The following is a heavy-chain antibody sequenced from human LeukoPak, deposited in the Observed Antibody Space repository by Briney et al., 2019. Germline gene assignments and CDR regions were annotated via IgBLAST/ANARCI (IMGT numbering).Heavy chain of an antibody. CDR2: INPNGGVT. CDR3: ARDGYSYGSGHYYYYMDV. Sequence: ASVKVSCKAPGYAFHIYYLHWVRQAPGQGLEWMGIINPNGGVTSYAQKFQGRVTMTTDTSTSTAYMELRSLRSDDTAVYYCARDGYSYGSGHYYYYMDVWGKGTTVTISS. J-gene: IGHJ6*03. CDR1: GYAFHIYY. V-gene: IGHV1-46*02. D-gene: IGHD5-18*01.